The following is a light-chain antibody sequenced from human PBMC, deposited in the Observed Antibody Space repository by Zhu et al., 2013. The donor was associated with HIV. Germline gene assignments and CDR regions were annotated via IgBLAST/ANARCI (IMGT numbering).Light chain of an antibody. CDR2: QDS. CDR1: NIGSKS. CDR3: QAWDSSTYV. V-gene: IGLV3-21*01. J-gene: IGLJ1*01. Sequence: SYELTQPPSVSVAPGKTARITCEGNNIGSKSVHWYQQKPGQSPVLVIYQDSTRPSGIPERFSGSNSGNTATLTISGTQAMDEADYYCQAWDSSTYVFGTGTKVTVL.